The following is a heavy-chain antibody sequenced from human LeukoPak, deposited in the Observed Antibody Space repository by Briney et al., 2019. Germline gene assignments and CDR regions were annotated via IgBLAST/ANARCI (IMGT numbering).Heavy chain of an antibody. CDR1: GGSISSYY. Sequence: SETLSLTCTVSGGSISSYYWSWIRQPPGKGLEWIGYIYYSGSTNYNPSLKSRVTISVDTSKNQFSLKLSSVTAADTAVYYCARDSNAWTDWDQWGQGTLVTVSS. J-gene: IGHJ4*02. D-gene: IGHD1-1*01. CDR2: IYYSGST. CDR3: ARDSNAWTDWDQ. V-gene: IGHV4-59*01.